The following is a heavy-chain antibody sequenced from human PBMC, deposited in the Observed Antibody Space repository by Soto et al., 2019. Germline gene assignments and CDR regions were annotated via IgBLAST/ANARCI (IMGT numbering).Heavy chain of an antibody. D-gene: IGHD3-9*01. V-gene: IGHV3-33*01. J-gene: IGHJ3*02. CDR2: IWYDGSNK. CDR1: GFTFSSYG. CDR3: ARAGDFDYDILTGPNDAFDI. Sequence: GGSLRLSCAASGFTFSSYGMHWVRQAPGKGLEWVAVIWYDGSNKYYADSVKGRFTISRDNSKNMLYLQMNSLRAEDTAVYYCARAGDFDYDILTGPNDAFDIWGQGTMVTVSS.